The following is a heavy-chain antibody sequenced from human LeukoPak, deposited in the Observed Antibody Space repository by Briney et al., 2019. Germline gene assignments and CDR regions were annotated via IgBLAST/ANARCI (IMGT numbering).Heavy chain of an antibody. V-gene: IGHV1-8*01. D-gene: IGHD3-22*01. CDR3: ARLSQTPDYYSNGGYYYLGY. J-gene: IGHJ4*02. CDR1: RYTFSSYD. CDR2: MNPNTGRT. Sequence: ASVKVSCKASRYTFSSYDINWVREAAGQGLEWMGWMNPNTGRTGFAQKFQGRLTMTRDTSISTAYMELSSLRSEDTAVYYCARLSQTPDYYSNGGYYYLGYWGQGTPVTVSS.